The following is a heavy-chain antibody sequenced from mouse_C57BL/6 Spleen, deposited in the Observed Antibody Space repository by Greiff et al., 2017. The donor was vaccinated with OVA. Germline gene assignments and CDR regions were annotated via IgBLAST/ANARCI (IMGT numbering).Heavy chain of an antibody. CDR1: GYTFTSYW. CDR3: AKEGYCVDY. CDR2: INPSSGST. Sequence: VQLQESGAELAKPGASVKLSCKASGYTFTSYWMHWVKQRPGQGLEWIGYINPSSGSTKYNQKFQDKATLTADKSSSTAYMQLSSPTDEDAAVYCGAKEGYCVDYWGQGTTLTVSS. V-gene: IGHV1-7*01. D-gene: IGHD2-3*01. J-gene: IGHJ2*01.